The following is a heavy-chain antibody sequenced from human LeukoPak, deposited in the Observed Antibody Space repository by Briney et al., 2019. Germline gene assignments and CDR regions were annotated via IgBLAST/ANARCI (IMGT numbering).Heavy chain of an antibody. CDR3: ASIDSSSWYFWFDP. V-gene: IGHV4-59*01. CDR2: IYYSGST. Sequence: PSETLSLTCTVSGVSISSYYWSWIRQPPGKGLEWIGYIYYSGSTNYNPSLKSRVTISVDTSKNQFSLKLSSVTAADTAVYYCASIDSSSWYFWFDPWGQGTLVTVSS. D-gene: IGHD6-13*01. CDR1: GVSISSYY. J-gene: IGHJ5*02.